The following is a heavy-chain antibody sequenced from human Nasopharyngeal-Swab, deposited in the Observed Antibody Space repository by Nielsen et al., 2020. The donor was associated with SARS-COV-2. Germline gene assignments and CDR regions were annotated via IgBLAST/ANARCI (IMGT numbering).Heavy chain of an antibody. CDR3: ARGDSSSSPAFDI. D-gene: IGHD6-6*01. CDR1: GGSFSGYY. J-gene: IGHJ3*02. CDR2: INHSGST. Sequence: GSLRLSCAVYGGSFSGYYWSWTRQPPGKGLEWIGEINHSGSTNYNPSLKSRVTISVDTSKNQFSLKLSSVTAADTAVYYCARGDSSSSPAFDIWGQGTMVTVSS. V-gene: IGHV4-34*01.